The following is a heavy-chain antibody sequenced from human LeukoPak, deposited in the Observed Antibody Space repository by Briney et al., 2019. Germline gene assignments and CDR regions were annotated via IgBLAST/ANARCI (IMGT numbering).Heavy chain of an antibody. CDR3: ASVSPRSHVPAL. CDR2: INHSGST. D-gene: IGHD2-2*01. CDR1: GGSISSYY. Sequence: PSETLSLTCTVSGGSISSYYWSWIRQPPGKGLEWIGEINHSGSTNYSPSLKSRVTISVDTSKNQFSLKLSSVTAADTAVYYCASVSPRSHVPALWGQGTLVTVSS. V-gene: IGHV4-34*01. J-gene: IGHJ4*02.